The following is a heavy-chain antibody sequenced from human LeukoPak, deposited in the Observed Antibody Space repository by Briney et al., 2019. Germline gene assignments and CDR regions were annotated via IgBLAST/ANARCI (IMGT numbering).Heavy chain of an antibody. D-gene: IGHD3-10*01. CDR3: ARGNVLLWFGELLGNWFDP. J-gene: IGHJ5*02. Sequence: SETLSLTCAVYGGAFTGYYWSWIRQPPGKGLQWIGEINRGGSTNYNPSLKSRVTISVDTSKNQFSLKLSSVTAADTAVYYCARGNVLLWFGELLGNWFDPWGQGTLVTVSS. CDR2: INRGGST. CDR1: GGAFTGYY. V-gene: IGHV4-34*01.